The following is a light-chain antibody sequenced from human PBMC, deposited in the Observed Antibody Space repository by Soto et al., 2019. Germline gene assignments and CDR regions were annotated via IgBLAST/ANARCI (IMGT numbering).Light chain of an antibody. CDR1: QDIRTE. Sequence: ALQMTQSPSSLSASVGDSVTITCRASQDIRTELGWYQQKPGKAPKLLIYAASTLQSGVPSRFSGSGSGTDFTLTISSLLPEDFATYYCLQDYNYPRTFGQGTKVEV. V-gene: IGKV1-6*01. CDR3: LQDYNYPRT. CDR2: AAS. J-gene: IGKJ1*01.